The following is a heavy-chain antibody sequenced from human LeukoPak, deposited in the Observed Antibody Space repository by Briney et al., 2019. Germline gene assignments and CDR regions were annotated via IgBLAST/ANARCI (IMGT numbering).Heavy chain of an antibody. D-gene: IGHD3-22*01. V-gene: IGHV1-24*01. Sequence: ASVKVSCKVSGYALTELSMHWVREAPGKGLEWMGGFDPEDGETIYAQKFRGRVTMTEDTSTDTAYMELSSLRSEDTAVYYCATSSLSYYYDSSGYSFSFDYWGQGTLVTVSS. J-gene: IGHJ4*02. CDR3: ATSSLSYYYDSSGYSFSFDY. CDR2: FDPEDGET. CDR1: GYALTELS.